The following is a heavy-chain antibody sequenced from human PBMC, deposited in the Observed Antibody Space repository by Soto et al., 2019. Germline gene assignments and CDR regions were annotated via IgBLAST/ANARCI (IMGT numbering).Heavy chain of an antibody. V-gene: IGHV4-30-2*01. CDR2: IYHSGST. CDR3: ARGGYDSSGPVASFDY. CDR1: GGSFSGYS. J-gene: IGHJ4*02. Sequence: PSETLSLTCAVYGGSFSGYSWSWIRQPPGKGLEWIGYIYHSGSTYYNPSLKSRVTISVDRSKNQFSLKLSSVTAADTAVYYCARGGYDSSGPVASFDYWGQGTLVTVSS. D-gene: IGHD3-22*01.